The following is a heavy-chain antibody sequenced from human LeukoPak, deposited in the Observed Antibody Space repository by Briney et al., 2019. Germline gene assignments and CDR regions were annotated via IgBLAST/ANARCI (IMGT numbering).Heavy chain of an antibody. CDR2: ISYDGSNK. D-gene: IGHD2-2*01. CDR1: GFTFSSYA. J-gene: IGHJ4*02. Sequence: GGSLRLSCAASGFTFSSYAMHWVRQAPGKGLEWVAVISYDGSNKYYAGSVKGRFTISRDNSKNTLYLQMNSLRAEDTAVYYCAREALPGYCSSTTCAFDYWGQGTLVTVSS. V-gene: IGHV3-30-3*01. CDR3: AREALPGYCSSTTCAFDY.